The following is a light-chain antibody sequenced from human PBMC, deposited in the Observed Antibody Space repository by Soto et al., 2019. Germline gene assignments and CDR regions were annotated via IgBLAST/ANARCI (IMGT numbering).Light chain of an antibody. CDR1: QSLVYSDGNTY. V-gene: IGKV2-30*01. CDR2: KVS. J-gene: IGKJ4*01. CDR3: MQGSHWPPT. Sequence: DVVMTQSPLSLPVTLGQPASISCKSSQSLVYSDGNTYLNWFQQRPDQSPRRLIYKVSNRDSGVPDRFSGSGSGTDFTLKISRVEADDVGVYYCMQGSHWPPTFGGGTKVEIK.